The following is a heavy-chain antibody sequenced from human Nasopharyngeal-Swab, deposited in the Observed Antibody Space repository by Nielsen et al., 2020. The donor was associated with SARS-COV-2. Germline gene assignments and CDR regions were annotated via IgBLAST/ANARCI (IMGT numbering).Heavy chain of an antibody. Sequence: GESLKISCAASEFTLSSYCMTWVRQAPGKGLEWVSSIGGSGDSTFYADSVKGRFTISRDNAKSTAFLEMNSLSADETAVYYCTRGSNLVVAVADYWAPRPLFTLSS. V-gene: IGHV3-23*01. J-gene: IGHJ4*01. CDR3: TRGSNLVVAVADY. CDR2: IGGSGDST. CDR1: EFTLSSYC. D-gene: IGHD2-15*01.